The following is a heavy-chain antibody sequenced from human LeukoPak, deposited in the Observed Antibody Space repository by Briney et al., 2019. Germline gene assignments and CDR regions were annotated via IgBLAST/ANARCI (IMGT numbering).Heavy chain of an antibody. CDR1: GISFSNYD. Sequence: TGGSLRLSCAASGISFSNYDMHWVRQAPGKGLEWVAFIRYDGSNEYYADSVKGRFTISRDNSKNTLYLQMNSLRTEDTAVHYCAKNSGYNNDWFDYWGQGTLVTVSS. V-gene: IGHV3-30*02. J-gene: IGHJ4*02. CDR2: IRYDGSNE. D-gene: IGHD6-19*01. CDR3: AKNSGYNNDWFDY.